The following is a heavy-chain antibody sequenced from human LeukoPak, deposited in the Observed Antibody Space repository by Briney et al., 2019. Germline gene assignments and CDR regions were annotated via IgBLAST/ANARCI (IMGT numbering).Heavy chain of an antibody. J-gene: IGHJ5*02. D-gene: IGHD2-15*01. CDR1: GLTFSSYA. CDR3: AKGSPFRYCSGGSCYPDP. Sequence: GGSLRLSCAASGLTFSSYATHWVRQAPGKGLEWVAVISYDGSNKYYADSVKGRFTISRDNSKNTLYLQMNSLRAEDTAVYYCAKGSPFRYCSGGSCYPDPWGQGTLVTVSS. CDR2: ISYDGSNK. V-gene: IGHV3-30*07.